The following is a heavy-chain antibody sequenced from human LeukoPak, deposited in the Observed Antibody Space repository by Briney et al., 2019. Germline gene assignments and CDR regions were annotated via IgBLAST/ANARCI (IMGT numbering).Heavy chain of an antibody. V-gene: IGHV4-4*08. CDR3: ARTTGGEDWFDP. J-gene: IGHJ5*02. CDR1: GGSISIYY. Sequence: SETLSLTCTVSGGSISIYYWSWIRQPPGKGLEWLGYTYNSGSTLYNPSLKSRVTISVDTSKNQFSLKLSSVTAADTAVYYCARTTGGEDWFDPWGQGTLVTVSS. D-gene: IGHD3-16*01. CDR2: TYNSGST.